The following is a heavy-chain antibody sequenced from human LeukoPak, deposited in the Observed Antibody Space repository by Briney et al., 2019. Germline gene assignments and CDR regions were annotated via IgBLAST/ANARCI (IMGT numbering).Heavy chain of an antibody. CDR2: ISGSGGST. CDR1: GFTFSSYA. Sequence: PGGSLRLSCAASGFTFSSYAMSWVREAPGKGLEWVSAISGSGGSTYYADSVKGRFTISRDNSKNTLYLQMNSLRAEDTAVYYCAKGGYGDYKLVYFDYWGQGTLVTVSS. CDR3: AKGGYGDYKLVYFDY. D-gene: IGHD4-17*01. V-gene: IGHV3-23*01. J-gene: IGHJ4*02.